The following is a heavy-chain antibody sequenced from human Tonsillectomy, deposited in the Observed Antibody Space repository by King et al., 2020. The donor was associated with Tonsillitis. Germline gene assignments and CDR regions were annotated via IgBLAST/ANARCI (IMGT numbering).Heavy chain of an antibody. CDR3: AGGLECSRTSCYKNYYYYGMDV. D-gene: IGHD2-2*02. CDR1: GYTFTSDY. Sequence: VQLVESGAEVKKPGASVKVSCKASGYTFTSDYMHWVRQAPGQGLEWMGIINPSGGSTSYAQKFQGRVTMTRDTSTSTVYMELSSLRSEDTAVYYCAGGLECSRTSCYKNYYYYGMDVWGQGTTVTVSS. CDR2: INPSGGST. J-gene: IGHJ6*02. V-gene: IGHV1-46*01.